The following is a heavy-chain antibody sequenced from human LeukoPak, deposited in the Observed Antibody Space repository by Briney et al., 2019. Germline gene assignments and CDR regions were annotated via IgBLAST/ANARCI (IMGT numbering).Heavy chain of an antibody. V-gene: IGHV4-39*07. Sequence: SETLSLTCTVSGGSISSSSYYWGWIRQPPGKGLEWIGSIYYSGSTNYNPSLKSRVTISVDTSKNQFSLKLSTVTAADTAVYYCARGYSGSRWLDYWGQGTLVTVSS. CDR3: ARGYSGSRWLDY. CDR2: IYYSGST. CDR1: GGSISSSSYY. J-gene: IGHJ4*02. D-gene: IGHD1-26*01.